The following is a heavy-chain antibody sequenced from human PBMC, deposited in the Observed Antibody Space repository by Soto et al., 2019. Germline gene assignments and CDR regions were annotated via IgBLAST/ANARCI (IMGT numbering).Heavy chain of an antibody. CDR3: ARSSIAARRSFDWFDP. Sequence: QLQLQESGPGLVKPSETLSLTCTVSGGSISSSSYYWGWIRQPPGKGLEWIGRIHYSGSTYYNPSLKSRVTISVDTSKNQFSLKLSSVTAADTAVYYCARSSIAARRSFDWFDPWGQGTLVTVSS. D-gene: IGHD6-6*01. J-gene: IGHJ5*02. V-gene: IGHV4-39*01. CDR2: IHYSGST. CDR1: GGSISSSSYY.